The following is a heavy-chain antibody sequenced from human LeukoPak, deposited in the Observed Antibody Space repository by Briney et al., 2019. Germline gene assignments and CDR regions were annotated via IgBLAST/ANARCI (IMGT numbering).Heavy chain of an antibody. CDR2: LPPDELDI. Sequence: GGSLRLSCAASGFTFTNYWMHWVRQAPGMGLVWVSRLPPDELDIIYADSVKGRFTVSRDNAKNTVYLQMNNLRAEDTAVYYCARAGGSTVSHSDYWGQGTLVTVSS. CDR1: GFTFTNYW. J-gene: IGHJ4*02. V-gene: IGHV3-74*01. CDR3: ARAGGSTVSHSDY. D-gene: IGHD4-17*01.